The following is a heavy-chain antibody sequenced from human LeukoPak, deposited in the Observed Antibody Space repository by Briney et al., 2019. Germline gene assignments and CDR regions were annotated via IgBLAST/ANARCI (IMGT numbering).Heavy chain of an antibody. CDR3: ARILDSAWGELGY. CDR2: ISSDGSRV. V-gene: IGHV3-74*01. Sequence: GGSLRLSCAASGFTFSDYWMHWVRQAPGKGLVWVSRISSDGSRVTYADSVKGRFTISRDNAKNTLYLQMNSLRAEDTAVYYCARILDSAWGELGYWGQGTLVTVSS. D-gene: IGHD6-19*01. CDR1: GFTFSDYW. J-gene: IGHJ4*02.